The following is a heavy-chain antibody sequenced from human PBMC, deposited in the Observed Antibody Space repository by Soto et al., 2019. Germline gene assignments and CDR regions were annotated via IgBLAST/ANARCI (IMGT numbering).Heavy chain of an antibody. Sequence: GGSLRLSCAASGFTFRNYAMTWARQAPGQGLEWVSSLLRSGSSAYYADSVRGRFTISSDTSANSLYLQMDNLRAEDTAIYYCAEDAISGDGIWLMDSWGQGTVVTVSS. CDR2: LLRSGSSA. CDR1: GFTFRNYA. D-gene: IGHD4-17*01. J-gene: IGHJ5*02. V-gene: IGHV3-23*01. CDR3: AEDAISGDGIWLMDS.